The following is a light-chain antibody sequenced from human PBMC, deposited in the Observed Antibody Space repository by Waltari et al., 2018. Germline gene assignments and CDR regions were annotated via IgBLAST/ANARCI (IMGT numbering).Light chain of an antibody. CDR3: MQGTHWPWT. Sequence: DVVMTQSPLSLPVTLGQPASISCRSSQSHVHSDGKTYLNWFHQRPGQSPRRLIYKVSNRDSGVPDRFSGSGSGTDFTLRISRVEAEDVGVYYCMQGTHWPWTFGQGTKVEIK. CDR2: KVS. V-gene: IGKV2-30*02. J-gene: IGKJ1*01. CDR1: QSHVHSDGKTY.